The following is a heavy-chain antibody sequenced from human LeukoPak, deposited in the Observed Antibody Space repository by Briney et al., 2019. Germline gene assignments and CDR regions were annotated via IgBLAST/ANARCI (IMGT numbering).Heavy chain of an antibody. CDR3: ARDLGSVAPSYFDY. Sequence: ASVKVSCKASGYNFIMYAVHWVRQAPGQGLEWMGWISAYNGNTNYAQKLQGRVTMTTDTSTTTAYMELRSLRSDDTAVYFCARDLGSVAPSYFDYWGQGTLVTVSS. CDR1: GYNFIMYA. V-gene: IGHV1-18*01. CDR2: ISAYNGNT. J-gene: IGHJ4*02. D-gene: IGHD5-12*01.